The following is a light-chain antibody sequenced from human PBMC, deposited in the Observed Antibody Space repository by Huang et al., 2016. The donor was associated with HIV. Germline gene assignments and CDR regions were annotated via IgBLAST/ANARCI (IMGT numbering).Light chain of an antibody. Sequence: EIMMTQSPATLSVSPGGRATLSCRASQNVRNNLAWYQQKAGQAPRLLSYETSTRASGIPARFTGSGSGTEFTLTISGLQSEDFAIYYCQQYDNWPPGLTFGGGTKVEI. CDR2: ETS. CDR1: QNVRNN. V-gene: IGKV3D-15*01. J-gene: IGKJ4*01. CDR3: QQYDNWPPGLT.